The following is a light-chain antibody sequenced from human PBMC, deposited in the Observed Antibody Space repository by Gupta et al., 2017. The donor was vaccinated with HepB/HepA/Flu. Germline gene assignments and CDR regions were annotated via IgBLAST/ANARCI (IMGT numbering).Light chain of an antibody. J-gene: IGKJ4*01. V-gene: IGKV3-11*01. CDR1: QSVSSY. CDR2: DAS. Sequence: ELVLTQSPATMSLSPRERATRSCRASQSVSSYLAWYQQKPGQAPRLLIYDASNRATGIPARFSGSGSGTDFTLTISSLEPEDFAVYYCQQRSNWPLTFGGGTKVEIK. CDR3: QQRSNWPLT.